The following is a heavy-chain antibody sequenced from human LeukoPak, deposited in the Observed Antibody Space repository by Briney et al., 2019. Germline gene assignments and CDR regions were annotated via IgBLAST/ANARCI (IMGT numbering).Heavy chain of an antibody. V-gene: IGHV4-30-2*01. Sequence: SQTLSLTCAVSGGSISSGGYSWRWLRQPPGKGLEWIGYIYHSGSTYYNPSLKSRVTISVDRSKNQFSLKLSSVTAADTAVYYCARGDAFDIWGQGTMVTVSS. CDR3: ARGDAFDI. CDR1: GGSISSGGYS. CDR2: IYHSGST. J-gene: IGHJ3*02.